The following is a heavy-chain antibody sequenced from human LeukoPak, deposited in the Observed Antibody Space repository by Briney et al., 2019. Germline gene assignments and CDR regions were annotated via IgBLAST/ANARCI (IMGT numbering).Heavy chain of an antibody. CDR3: ASLYYYGSGSSDY. J-gene: IGHJ4*02. CDR1: GGSFSGYY. V-gene: IGHV4-34*01. CDR2: INHSGST. Sequence: SETLSLTCAVYGGSFSGYYWSWIRQPPGKGLEWIGEINHSGSTNYNPSLKSRVTISVDTSKNQFSLKLSSVTAADTAVYYCASLYYYGSGSSDYWGQGTLVIVSS. D-gene: IGHD3-10*01.